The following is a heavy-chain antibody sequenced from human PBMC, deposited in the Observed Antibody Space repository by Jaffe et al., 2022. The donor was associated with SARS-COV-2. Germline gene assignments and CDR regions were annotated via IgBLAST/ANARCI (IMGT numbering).Heavy chain of an antibody. D-gene: IGHD2-15*01. V-gene: IGHV5-51*01. CDR3: ASSRRPLGKAFYYAMDV. CDR2: IYPGDSDT. J-gene: IGHJ6*02. Sequence: EVQLVQSGAEVKKPGESLKISCKGSGYSLTSYWIGWVRQMPGKGLEWMGIIYPGDSDTRYSPSFQGQVTISVDKSISTAYLQWSSLKASDTARYYCASSRRPLGKAFYYAMDVWGQGTTVTVSS. CDR1: GYSLTSYW.